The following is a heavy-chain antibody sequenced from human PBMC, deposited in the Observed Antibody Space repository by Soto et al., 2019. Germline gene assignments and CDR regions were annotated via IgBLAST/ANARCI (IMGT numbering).Heavy chain of an antibody. CDR1: GFTFSSYA. CDR3: ARSSSGWRGPGGDYYYYGMDV. Sequence: EVQLLESGGGLVQPGGSLRLSCVASGFTFSSYAVSWVRQAPGKGLEWVSAISGSGGSTYYADSVKGRFTISRDNSKNTVFLQVNSLRAEDTAVYYCARSSSGWRGPGGDYYYYGMDVWGQGTTVTVSS. D-gene: IGHD6-19*01. CDR2: ISGSGGST. V-gene: IGHV3-23*01. J-gene: IGHJ6*02.